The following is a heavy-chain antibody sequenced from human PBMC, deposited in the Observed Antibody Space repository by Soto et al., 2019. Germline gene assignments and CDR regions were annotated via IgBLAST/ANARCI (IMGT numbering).Heavy chain of an antibody. CDR1: GFTFSSYA. CDR2: ISGSGGST. CDR3: ARFSGQGSLSPFWYYYYGMDV. V-gene: IGHV3-23*01. D-gene: IGHD3-3*01. Sequence: EVQLLESGGGLVQPGGSLRLSCAASGFTFSSYAMSWVRQAPGKGLEWVSGISGSGGSTYNEDSVKGRFSISRENSKNKLYLQMQSLRAEDTAVYYCARFSGQGSLSPFWYYYYGMDVWGQGTTVTVSS. J-gene: IGHJ6*02.